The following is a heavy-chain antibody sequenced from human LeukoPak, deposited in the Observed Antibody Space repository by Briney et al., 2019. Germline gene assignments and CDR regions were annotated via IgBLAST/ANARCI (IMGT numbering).Heavy chain of an antibody. D-gene: IGHD1-26*01. CDR1: GGSISSYY. CDR2: IYYSGST. V-gene: IGHV4-59*08. J-gene: IGHJ5*02. Sequence: SETLSLTCTVSGGSISSYYWSWIRQPPGKGLEWIGYIYYSGSTNYNPSLKSRVIISVDTSKNQFSLKLSSVTAADTAVYYCARQGATVWRGYNWFDPWGQGTLVTVSS. CDR3: ARQGATVWRGYNWFDP.